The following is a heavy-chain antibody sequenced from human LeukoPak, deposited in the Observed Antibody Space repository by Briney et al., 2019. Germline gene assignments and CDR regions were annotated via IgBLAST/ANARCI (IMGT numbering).Heavy chain of an antibody. D-gene: IGHD2-2*01. CDR2: INHSGST. Sequence: SETLSLTCAVYGGSFSGYYWSWIRQPPGKGLEWIGEINHSGSTNYNPSLKNRVTISVDTSKNQFSLKLSSVTAADTAVYYCARGRIVVVPAAPLLYGMDVWGKGTTVTVSS. J-gene: IGHJ6*04. CDR3: ARGRIVVVPAAPLLYGMDV. V-gene: IGHV4-34*01. CDR1: GGSFSGYY.